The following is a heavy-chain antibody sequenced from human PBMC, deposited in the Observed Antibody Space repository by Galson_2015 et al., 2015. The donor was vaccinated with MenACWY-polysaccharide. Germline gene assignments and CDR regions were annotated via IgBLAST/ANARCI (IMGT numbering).Heavy chain of an antibody. CDR3: ARVSGVPPAVY. CDR1: GYTFTGYY. J-gene: IGHJ4*02. V-gene: IGHV1-2*02. Sequence: SVKVSCKASGYTFTGYYVHWVRQAPGQGLEWMGWIHPNSGGTNYAQKFKGRVTMTRDTSISTAYMELSSLRSDDTAVYYCARVSGVPPAVYWGQGTLVTVSS. D-gene: IGHD2-2*01. CDR2: IHPNSGGT.